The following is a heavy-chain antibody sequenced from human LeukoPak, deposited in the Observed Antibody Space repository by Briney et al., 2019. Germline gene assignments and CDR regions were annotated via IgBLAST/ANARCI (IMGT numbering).Heavy chain of an antibody. J-gene: IGHJ4*02. CDR1: GFTFSSYG. V-gene: IGHV3-33*01. D-gene: IGHD3-22*01. CDR3: ARDPGVVVITDHFDY. Sequence: PGRSLRLSCAASGFTFSSYGMHWVHQAPGKGLEWVAVIWYDGSNKYYADSVKGRFTISRDNSKNTLYLQMNSLRAEDTAVYYCARDPGVVVITDHFDYWGQGTLVTVSS. CDR2: IWYDGSNK.